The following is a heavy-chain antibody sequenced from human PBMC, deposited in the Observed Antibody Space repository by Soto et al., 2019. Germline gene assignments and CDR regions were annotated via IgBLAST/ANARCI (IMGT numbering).Heavy chain of an antibody. V-gene: IGHV1-18*01. Sequence: QVHLVQSGAEVKKPGASVKVSCKGSGYTFTSYGITWVRQAPGQGLEWMGWISAHNGNTNYAQKLQGRVTVTTDTSTSTDYMESRNLRSDDTAVYYCARGRYGDYWGQGALVTVSS. CDR3: ARGRYGDY. D-gene: IGHD1-1*01. CDR2: ISAHNGNT. J-gene: IGHJ4*02. CDR1: GYTFTSYG.